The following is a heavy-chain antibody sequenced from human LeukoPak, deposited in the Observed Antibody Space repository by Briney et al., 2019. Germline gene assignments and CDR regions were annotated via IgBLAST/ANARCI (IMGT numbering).Heavy chain of an antibody. D-gene: IGHD6-19*01. Sequence: PGGSLRLSCAASGFTFSSYAMSWVRQAPGKGLEWVSAISGSGGSTYYADSVKGRFTISRDNSKNTLYLQMNSLRAEDTAVYYCARVVGSGWYEDWFDPWGQGTLVTVSS. CDR1: GFTFSSYA. CDR3: ARVVGSGWYEDWFDP. J-gene: IGHJ5*02. V-gene: IGHV3-23*01. CDR2: ISGSGGST.